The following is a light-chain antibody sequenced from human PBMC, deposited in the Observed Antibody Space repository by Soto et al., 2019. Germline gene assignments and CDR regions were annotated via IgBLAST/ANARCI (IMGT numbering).Light chain of an antibody. Sequence: EIVLTQSPATLSLSPGERATLSCRSSQRVSSYLAWYQQKPGQAPRLLIYDASNRATGIPARFSGSGSGTDFTLTISSLEPEDFAAYYCQQRSNWPSTFGQGTKLEIK. J-gene: IGKJ2*02. CDR3: QQRSNWPST. V-gene: IGKV3-11*01. CDR2: DAS. CDR1: QRVSSY.